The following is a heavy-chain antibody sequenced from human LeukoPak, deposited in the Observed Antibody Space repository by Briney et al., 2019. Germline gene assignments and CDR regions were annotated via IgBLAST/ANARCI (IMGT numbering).Heavy chain of an antibody. Sequence: GGSLRLSCAASGFTSRSYWMHWVRQAPGKGLEWVSVIYSGGSTDYADSVKGRFTISRDNSKNMLYLQMNNLRAEDTAFYYCARGRPVGASTVEDYWGQGTLVTVSS. J-gene: IGHJ4*02. CDR2: IYSGGST. D-gene: IGHD1-26*01. CDR3: ARGRPVGASTVEDY. CDR1: GFTSRSYW. V-gene: IGHV3-66*01.